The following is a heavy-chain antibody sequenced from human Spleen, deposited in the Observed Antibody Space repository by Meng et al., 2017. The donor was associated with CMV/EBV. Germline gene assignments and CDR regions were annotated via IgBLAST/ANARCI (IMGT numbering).Heavy chain of an antibody. Sequence: VTFNTDGMHWVRQAPGKGLEWVAAMWSDGNNFYADSVKGRFTISRDSSKNTLFLQMNSLRAEDTAVYYCAKDEESVSFDFWSGYWGTWGQGTLVTVSS. D-gene: IGHD3-3*01. CDR3: AKDEESVSFDFWSGYWGT. J-gene: IGHJ4*02. CDR2: MWSDGNN. V-gene: IGHV3-33*06. CDR1: VTFNTDG.